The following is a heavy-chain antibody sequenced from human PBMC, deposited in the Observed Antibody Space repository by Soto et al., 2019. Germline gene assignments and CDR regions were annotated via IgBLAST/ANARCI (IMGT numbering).Heavy chain of an antibody. CDR3: AKATANGGGAFDI. CDR1: GFICSSYD. J-gene: IGHJ3*02. V-gene: IGHV3-23*01. D-gene: IGHD2-8*01. Sequence: GGSLRLSCAASGFICSSYDMSWVRQAPGKALEWVSTILVSDSTHYDDSVRGRFTISRDRSKNTVYLQMNSLTAGDTAVYYCAKATANGGGAFDISGQGTMVTVSS. CDR2: ILVSDST.